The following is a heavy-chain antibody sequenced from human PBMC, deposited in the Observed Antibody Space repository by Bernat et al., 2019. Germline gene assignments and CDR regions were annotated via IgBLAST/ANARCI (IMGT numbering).Heavy chain of an antibody. V-gene: IGHV1-3*04. CDR1: KYTFTSYT. J-gene: IGHJ4*02. CDR2: INTGNGHT. Sequence: QVQLVQSGAEVKKPGASVQVSCKASKYTFTSYTIHWVRQVPGQRLEWMGWINTGNGHTQYSQKFQGRVTMTRDTSASTAYMELNSLTSEDTAVYYCAREEGVIGKWNYPFFAYWGQGALVIVSS. CDR3: AREEGVIGKWNYPFFAY. D-gene: IGHD1-7*01.